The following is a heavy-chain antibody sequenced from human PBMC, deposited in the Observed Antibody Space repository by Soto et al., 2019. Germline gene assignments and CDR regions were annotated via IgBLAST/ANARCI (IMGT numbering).Heavy chain of an antibody. CDR2: IYYSGST. J-gene: IGHJ6*02. Sequence: SETLSLTCTVSGGSISSGGYYWSWIRQHPGKGLEWIGYIYYSGSTYYNPSLKSRVTISVDTSKNQFSLKLSSVTAADTAVYYCARGSPGSGYDGYYGMDVWGQGTTVTVS. CDR1: GGSISSGGYY. V-gene: IGHV4-31*03. D-gene: IGHD5-12*01. CDR3: ARGSPGSGYDGYYGMDV.